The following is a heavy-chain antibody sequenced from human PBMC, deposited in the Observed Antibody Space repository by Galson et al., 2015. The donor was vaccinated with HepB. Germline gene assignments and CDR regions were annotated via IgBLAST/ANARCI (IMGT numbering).Heavy chain of an antibody. J-gene: IGHJ4*02. D-gene: IGHD3-22*01. Sequence: FLRLSCAASAFTFSRYGMHWVRQAPGKGLEWVAVISYDGSNKYYADSVKGRFTISRDNSKNTLYLQMDSLRAEDTAVYYCAKDSHYDSTGYYGSTIDYWGQGTLVTVSS. V-gene: IGHV3-30-3*01. CDR3: AKDSHYDSTGYYGSTIDY. CDR1: AFTFSRYG. CDR2: ISYDGSNK.